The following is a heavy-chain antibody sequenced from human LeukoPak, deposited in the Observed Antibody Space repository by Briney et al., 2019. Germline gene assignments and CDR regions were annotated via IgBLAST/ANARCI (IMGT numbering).Heavy chain of an antibody. D-gene: IGHD5-12*01. Sequence: PGGSLRLSCAASGFTFSSYAMSWVRQAPGKGLEWIGSIYYSGSTYYNPSLKSRVTISVDTSKNQFSLKLSSVTAADTAVYYCARADIVATMYFDYWGQGTLVTVSS. CDR3: ARADIVATMYFDY. V-gene: IGHV4-39*07. CDR1: GFTFSSYA. CDR2: IYYSGST. J-gene: IGHJ4*02.